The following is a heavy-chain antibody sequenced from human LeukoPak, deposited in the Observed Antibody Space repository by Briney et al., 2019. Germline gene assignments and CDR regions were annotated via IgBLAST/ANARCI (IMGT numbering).Heavy chain of an antibody. Sequence: SVKVSCKASGGTFSSYAISWVRQAPGQGLEWMGGIIPIFGTANYAQKFQGRVTMTTDTSTSTAYMELRSLRSDDTAVYYCARDRRYPDYWGQGTLVTVSS. D-gene: IGHD1-14*01. CDR1: GGTFSSYA. V-gene: IGHV1-69*05. CDR2: IIPIFGTA. CDR3: ARDRRYPDY. J-gene: IGHJ4*02.